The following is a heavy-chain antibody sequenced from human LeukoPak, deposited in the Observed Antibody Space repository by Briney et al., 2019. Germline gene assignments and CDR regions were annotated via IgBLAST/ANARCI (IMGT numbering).Heavy chain of an antibody. CDR3: TIDRCSGTCHYYFDH. J-gene: IGHJ4*02. CDR2: IKSKIDGGTT. V-gene: IGHV3-15*01. CDR1: GFTFSNVW. Sequence: PGGSLRLSCTASGFTFSNVWMSWVRQAPGKGLEWVGRIKSKIDGGTTDYAAPVKGRFTSSKDDSKNTLYLQMHSLKTEDTAAYYCTIDRCSGTCHYYFDHWGQGNLVTVSS. D-gene: IGHD2-8*01.